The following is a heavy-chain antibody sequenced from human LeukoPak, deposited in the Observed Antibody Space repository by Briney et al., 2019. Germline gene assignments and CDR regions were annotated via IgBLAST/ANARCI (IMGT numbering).Heavy chain of an antibody. Sequence: GGSLRLSCAASGFTFSSYAMSWVRQAPGKGLEWVSTLSGNGGSTYYADSVKGRFTISRDNSKNTLYLQMSGLRAEDTAVYYCAKGWQALGYTYGSYYFDYWGQGTLVTVSS. D-gene: IGHD5-18*01. CDR1: GFTFSSYA. CDR3: AKGWQALGYTYGSYYFDY. CDR2: LSGNGGST. J-gene: IGHJ4*02. V-gene: IGHV3-23*01.